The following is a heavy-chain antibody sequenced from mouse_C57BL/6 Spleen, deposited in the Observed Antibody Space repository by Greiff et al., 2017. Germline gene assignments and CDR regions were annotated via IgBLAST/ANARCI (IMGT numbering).Heavy chain of an antibody. D-gene: IGHD2-3*01. CDR2: IDPSDSYT. CDR1: GYTFTSYW. CDR3: ARSGDGYPFAY. Sequence: QVQLQQPGAELVKPGASVKLSCKASGYTFTSYWMQWVKHRPGQGLEWIGEIDPSDSYTNYNQKFKGKATLTVDTSSSTAYMQLSSLTSEDSAVYYCARSGDGYPFAYWGQGTLVTVSA. V-gene: IGHV1-50*01. J-gene: IGHJ3*01.